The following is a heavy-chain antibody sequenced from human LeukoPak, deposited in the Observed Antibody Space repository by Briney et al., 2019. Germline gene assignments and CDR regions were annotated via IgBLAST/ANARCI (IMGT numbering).Heavy chain of an antibody. J-gene: IGHJ5*02. Sequence: GGSLRLSCAASGFTFSDYYMSWIRQAPGKGLEWVSYISSSSSTIYYADSVKGRFTISRDNAKNSLYLQMNSLRAEDTAVYYCARDGNTAMVRPWFDPWGQGTLVTVSS. D-gene: IGHD5-18*01. CDR1: GFTFSDYY. CDR2: ISSSSSTI. V-gene: IGHV3-11*04. CDR3: ARDGNTAMVRPWFDP.